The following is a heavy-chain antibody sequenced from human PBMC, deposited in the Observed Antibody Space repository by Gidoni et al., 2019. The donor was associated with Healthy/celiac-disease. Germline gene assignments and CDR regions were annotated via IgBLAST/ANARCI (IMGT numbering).Heavy chain of an antibody. CDR3: ARVRAVTTSLDV. V-gene: IGHV3-30-3*01. Sequence: QVQLVESGGGVVQPGRSLRLSCAASGFTFSSYAMHWVRQAPGKGLEWVAVISYDGSNKYYADSVKGRFTISRDNSKNTLYLQMNSLRAEDTAVYYCARVRAVTTSLDVWGKGTTVTVSS. D-gene: IGHD4-17*01. J-gene: IGHJ6*04. CDR2: ISYDGSNK. CDR1: GFTFSSYA.